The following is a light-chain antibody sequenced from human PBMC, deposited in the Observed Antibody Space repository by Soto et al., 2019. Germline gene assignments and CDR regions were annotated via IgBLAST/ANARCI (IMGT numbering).Light chain of an antibody. CDR1: QSVTSTY. J-gene: IGKJ1*01. Sequence: IVLTQSPGTLSLSPGERATLSCRASQSVTSTYLAWYQQKPGQAPWVLIYGASRRATGIPDRFSGSGSGTDFTLTISRLEPEDFAVYYCQQYDTSLSWTFGQGTKVEIK. V-gene: IGKV3-20*01. CDR3: QQYDTSLSWT. CDR2: GAS.